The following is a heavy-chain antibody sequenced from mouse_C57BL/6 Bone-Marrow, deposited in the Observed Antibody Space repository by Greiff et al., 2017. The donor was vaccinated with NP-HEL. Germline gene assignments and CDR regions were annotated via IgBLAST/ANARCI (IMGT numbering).Heavy chain of an antibody. D-gene: IGHD1-1*01. Sequence: EVKLMESGPELVKPGASVKISCKASGYSFTGYFMNWVKQSHGKSLEWIGRINPYNGDTFYNQKFKGKATLTVDKSSSTAHMELLSLTSEDFAVYYCARSHYYSSRRYYYAMDYWGQGTSVTVSS. V-gene: IGHV1-37*01. CDR3: ARSHYYSSRRYYYAMDY. J-gene: IGHJ4*01. CDR1: GYSFTGYF. CDR2: INPYNGDT.